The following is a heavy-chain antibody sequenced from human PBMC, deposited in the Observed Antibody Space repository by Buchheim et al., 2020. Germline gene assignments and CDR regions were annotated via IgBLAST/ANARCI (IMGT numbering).Heavy chain of an antibody. Sequence: EVQLLESGGGLVQPGGSLRLSCAASGFTFSSYAMSWVRQAPGKGLEWVSAISGSGGSTYYADSVKGRFTISRDNSKNTLYLQMNSLRAEDTAVYYCAKGADLLWFGELYYYYYGMDVWGQGTT. CDR1: GFTFSSYA. CDR3: AKGADLLWFGELYYYYYGMDV. V-gene: IGHV3-23*01. CDR2: ISGSGGST. J-gene: IGHJ6*02. D-gene: IGHD3-10*01.